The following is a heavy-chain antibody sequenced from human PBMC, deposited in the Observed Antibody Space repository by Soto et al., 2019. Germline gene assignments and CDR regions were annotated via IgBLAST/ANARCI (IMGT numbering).Heavy chain of an antibody. CDR1: GFTVSSNY. Sequence: EVQLVESGGGLVQPGGSLRLSCAASGFTVSSNYMSWVRQAPGKGLEWVSVIYSGGSTYYADSVKGRFTISRDNSKNTLYLQMNSLRAEDTAVYYCARAHSYGYEYYFDYWGQGTLVTVSS. J-gene: IGHJ4*02. CDR3: ARAHSYGYEYYFDY. CDR2: IYSGGST. V-gene: IGHV3-66*01. D-gene: IGHD5-18*01.